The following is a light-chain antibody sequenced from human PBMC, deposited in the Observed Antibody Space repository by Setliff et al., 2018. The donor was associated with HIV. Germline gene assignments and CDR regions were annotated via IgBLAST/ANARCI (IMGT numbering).Light chain of an antibody. V-gene: IGLV3-21*04. J-gene: IGLJ1*01. CDR3: QVWDSSSDHYV. CDR1: NIGIKS. CDR2: YDH. Sequence: SYELTQRPSVSVAPGKTARITCGGDNIGIKSVHWYQQKPGQAPVVVMYYDHDRPSWIPERFSDSNSGNTATLTISRVEVGDEADYYCQVWDSSSDHYVFGSGTKV.